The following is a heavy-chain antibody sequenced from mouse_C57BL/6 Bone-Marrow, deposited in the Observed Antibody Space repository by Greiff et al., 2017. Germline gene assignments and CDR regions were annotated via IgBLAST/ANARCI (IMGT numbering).Heavy chain of an antibody. J-gene: IGHJ4*01. D-gene: IGHD2-1*01. CDR1: GYTFTSYW. V-gene: IGHV1-72*01. Sequence: QVQLQQPGAELVKPGASVKLSCKASGYTFTSYWMHWVKQRPGRGLEWIGRIDPNSGGTKYNEKFKSKATLTVDKPSSTAYMQLSSLTSEDSAVYYCARGATMVTTHYYAMDYWGQGTSVTVSS. CDR3: ARGATMVTTHYYAMDY. CDR2: IDPNSGGT.